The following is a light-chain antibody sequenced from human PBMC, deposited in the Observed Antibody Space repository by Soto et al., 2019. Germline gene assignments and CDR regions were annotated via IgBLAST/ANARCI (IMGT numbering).Light chain of an antibody. V-gene: IGKV1-5*01. Sequence: DIQMTQSPSTLSASVGDRVTITCRASQSISSWLAWYQQKPGKAPELLIYAASTLQSGVPSRFSGSGSGTDFTLTISCLQSEDFATYYCQQYCSFPLTFGGGTKVDIK. CDR3: QQYCSFPLT. CDR1: QSISSW. J-gene: IGKJ4*01. CDR2: AAS.